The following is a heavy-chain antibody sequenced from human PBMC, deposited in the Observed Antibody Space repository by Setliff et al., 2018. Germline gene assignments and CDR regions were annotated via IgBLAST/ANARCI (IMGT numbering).Heavy chain of an antibody. V-gene: IGHV4-4*07. CDR2: ISTSGNT. CDR3: ARDQWVRSPPLYFSYSMDV. Sequence: SETLSLTCTVSGGSINSYYWSWIRQPAGKGLEWIGRISTSGNTNYNPSLKSRVTVSLDTSKNQFSLKLTSMTAADTAVYYCARDQWVRSPPLYFSYSMDVWGQGTTVTVSS. J-gene: IGHJ6*02. D-gene: IGHD5-12*01. CDR1: GGSINSYY.